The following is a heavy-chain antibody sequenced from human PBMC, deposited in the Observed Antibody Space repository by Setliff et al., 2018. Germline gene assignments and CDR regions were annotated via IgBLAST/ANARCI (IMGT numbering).Heavy chain of an antibody. Sequence: ASVKVSCKASGYTFTGYYMHWMRQASGQGLEWMGWMNPNSGNTGSTQKFQGRVTMTRNTSTSTAYMELSRLTSEDTAVYFCARGEDIVVVPAGFDDYSNYEDYYYGMDVWGQGTTVTVSS. CDR3: ARGEDIVVVPAGFDDYSNYEDYYYGMDV. V-gene: IGHV1-8*02. J-gene: IGHJ6*02. CDR2: MNPNSGNT. CDR1: GYTFTGYY. D-gene: IGHD2-2*01.